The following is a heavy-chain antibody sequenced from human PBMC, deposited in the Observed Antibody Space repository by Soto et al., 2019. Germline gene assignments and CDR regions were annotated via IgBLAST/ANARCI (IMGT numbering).Heavy chain of an antibody. J-gene: IGHJ4*02. D-gene: IGHD4-4*01. Sequence: QVQLVESGGGVVQPGTSLRLSCAASGFTFSFYGMHWVRQAPGKGLEWVAVIWFDGNIKNYADSVKGRFTISRDNSENTLYLQMNSLRAEDTAVYYCARWGGSATVPYCDYWCQGALVTVSS. CDR2: IWFDGNIK. CDR1: GFTFSFYG. CDR3: ARWGGSATVPYCDY. V-gene: IGHV3-33*01.